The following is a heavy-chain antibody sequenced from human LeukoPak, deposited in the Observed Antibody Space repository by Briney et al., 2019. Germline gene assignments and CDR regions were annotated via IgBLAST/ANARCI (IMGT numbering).Heavy chain of an antibody. D-gene: IGHD3-10*01. CDR3: ARWPNRGVGY. J-gene: IGHJ4*02. V-gene: IGHV3-7*01. CDR1: GFIFSSYW. CDR2: IKQDGSEK. Sequence: GGSLRLSCAASGFIFSSYWMSWVRQAPGKGLEWVANIKQDGSEKYYVDSVKGRFTISRDNAKNSLYLQMNSLRAEDTAVYYCARWPNRGVGYWGQGTLVTVSS.